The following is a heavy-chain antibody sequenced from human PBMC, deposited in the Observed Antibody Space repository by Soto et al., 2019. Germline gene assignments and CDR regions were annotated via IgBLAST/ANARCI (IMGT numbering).Heavy chain of an antibody. Sequence: SVKASFKASRYTFTGYYIDLVGQAPGQGLEWMGWINPNSGGTKYAKKFQGRVTLTRDTSISTVFMELSRLRSDDTAVFYCARQLAYCGGDCYTEPLDYWGQGTLVTVSS. V-gene: IGHV1-2*02. J-gene: IGHJ4*02. CDR2: INPNSGGT. CDR3: ARQLAYCGGDCYTEPLDY. CDR1: RYTFTGYY. D-gene: IGHD2-21*02.